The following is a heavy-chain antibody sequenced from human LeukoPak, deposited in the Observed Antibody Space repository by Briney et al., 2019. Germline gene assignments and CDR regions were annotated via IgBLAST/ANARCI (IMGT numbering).Heavy chain of an antibody. Sequence: KASETLSLTCTVSGGSISSGSYYWSWIRQPAGKGLEWIGRIYTSGSTNYNPSLKSRVTISVDTSKNQFSLKLSSVTAADTAFYYCARELWDYADNWGSPPDYWGPGTLVTVTS. CDR2: IYTSGST. J-gene: IGHJ4*02. CDR3: ARELWDYADNWGSPPDY. CDR1: GGSISSGSYY. D-gene: IGHD2-21*01. V-gene: IGHV4-61*02.